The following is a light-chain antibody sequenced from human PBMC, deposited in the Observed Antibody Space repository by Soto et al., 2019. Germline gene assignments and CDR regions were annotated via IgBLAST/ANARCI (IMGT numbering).Light chain of an antibody. J-gene: IGKJ1*01. V-gene: IGKV3-15*01. CDR1: QSANSN. CDR2: GAS. CDR3: QQYNNWWT. Sequence: EIVMTQSPATLSVSPGERATLSCRASQSANSNLAWYQQKPGQAPRLLISGASTRATGIPARFSGSGSETEFTLTISSLQSEDFAVYYCQQYNNWWTFGQGTKVE.